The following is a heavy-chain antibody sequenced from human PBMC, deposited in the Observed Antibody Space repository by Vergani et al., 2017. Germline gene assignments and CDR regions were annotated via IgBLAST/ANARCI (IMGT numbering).Heavy chain of an antibody. CDR1: GFTVSSNY. J-gene: IGHJ4*02. Sequence: EVQLVESGGGLVQPGGSLRLSCAASGFTVSSNYMSWVRQAPGKGLEWVSGISWNSGSIGYADSVKGRFTISRDNSKNTLYLQMNSLRAEDTAVYYCAREGLIVATIFDYWGQGTLVTVSS. V-gene: IGHV3-66*02. CDR2: SWNSGSI. D-gene: IGHD5-12*01. CDR3: AREGLIVATIFDY.